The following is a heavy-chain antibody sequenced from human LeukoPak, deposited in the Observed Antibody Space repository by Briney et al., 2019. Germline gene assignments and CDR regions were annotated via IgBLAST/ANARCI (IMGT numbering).Heavy chain of an antibody. CDR3: ARDIGLFYGSGSYFGDAFDI. CDR1: GGSISSYY. Sequence: SETLSLTCTVSGGSISSYYWSWIRQPPGKGLEWIGYIYYSGSTNYNPSLKSRVTISVDTSKNQFSLKLSSVTAADTAVYYCARDIGLFYGSGSYFGDAFDIWGQGTMVTVSS. D-gene: IGHD3-10*01. J-gene: IGHJ3*02. V-gene: IGHV4-59*01. CDR2: IYYSGST.